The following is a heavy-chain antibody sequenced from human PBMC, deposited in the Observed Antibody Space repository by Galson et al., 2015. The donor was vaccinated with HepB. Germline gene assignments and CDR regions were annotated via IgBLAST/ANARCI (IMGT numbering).Heavy chain of an antibody. CDR2: ISGRSGST. V-gene: IGHV3-23*01. CDR1: GFTLPSYA. D-gene: IGHD6-19*01. CDR3: TKEKKWLVEASLLRRTFDASDI. Sequence: SLRLSCAASGFTLPSYAMSWVRQAPGKGLEWVSGISGRSGSTNYADSVKGRFIISRDNSKNILYLQMNGLRVEDTAVYYCTKEKKWLVEASLLRRTFDASDIWGQGTMVTVS. J-gene: IGHJ3*02.